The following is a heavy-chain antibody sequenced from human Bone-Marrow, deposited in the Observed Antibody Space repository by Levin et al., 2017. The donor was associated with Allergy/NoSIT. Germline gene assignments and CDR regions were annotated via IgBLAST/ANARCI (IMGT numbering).Heavy chain of an antibody. CDR2: IHDSVTT. J-gene: IGHJ4*02. D-gene: IGHD5-24*01. V-gene: IGHV4-59*12. Sequence: SETLSLTCTVSGASISTYYWSWIRQPPGKGLEWIGYIHDSVTTTYSPSLKSRVTISLDTSNNQISLRLSSVTAADTAVYYCARVTAEKATVDIWGQGTLVTVSS. CDR3: ARVTAEKATVDI. CDR1: GASISTYY.